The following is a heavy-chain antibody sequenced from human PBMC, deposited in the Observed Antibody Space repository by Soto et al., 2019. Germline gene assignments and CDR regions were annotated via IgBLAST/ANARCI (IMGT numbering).Heavy chain of an antibody. J-gene: IGHJ4*02. D-gene: IGHD6-19*01. CDR2: TDYSGNT. CDR1: SDSISSYY. V-gene: IGHV4-59*08. Sequence: QVQLQESGPGLVRPSETLSLTCTVSSDSISSYYWIWIRQSPGKGLEWIGYTDYSGNTNYNPSLKSRVTTSGDTSKNQFSRKLSSVTAADTAVYYCARAVGDPLYYLDYWGQGTLVTVSS. CDR3: ARAVGDPLYYLDY.